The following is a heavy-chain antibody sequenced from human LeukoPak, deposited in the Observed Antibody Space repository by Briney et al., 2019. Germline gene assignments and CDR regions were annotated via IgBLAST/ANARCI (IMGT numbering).Heavy chain of an antibody. Sequence: SETLSLTCSVSGGSITSGEHYCSWIRQPPGKGLEWIGYVAYTGSTNYNPSLSSRVTMSVDTSRNQFSLKLSSVTAADTAVYYCARDHYDSSGYFLGNDYWGQGILVTVSS. V-gene: IGHV4-30-4*01. CDR2: VAYTGST. D-gene: IGHD3-22*01. CDR3: ARDHYDSSGYFLGNDY. J-gene: IGHJ4*02. CDR1: GGSITSGEHY.